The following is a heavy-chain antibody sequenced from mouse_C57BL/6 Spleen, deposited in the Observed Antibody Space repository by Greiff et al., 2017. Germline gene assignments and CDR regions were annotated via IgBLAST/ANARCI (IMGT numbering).Heavy chain of an antibody. J-gene: IGHJ4*01. CDR1: GYSITSGYY. CDR3: ARVASSGYYYYAMDY. CDR2: ISYDGSN. D-gene: IGHD3-2*02. V-gene: IGHV3-6*01. Sequence: EVKLQESGPGLVKPSQSLSLTCSVTGYSITSGYYWNWIRQFPGNQLEWMGYISYDGSNNYNPSLKNRISITRDTSKNQFFLKLNSVTTEDTATYYCARVASSGYYYYAMDYWGQGTSVTVSA.